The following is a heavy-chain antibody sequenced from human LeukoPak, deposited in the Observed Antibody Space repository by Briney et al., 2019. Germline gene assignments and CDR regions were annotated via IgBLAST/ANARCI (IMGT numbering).Heavy chain of an antibody. CDR2: IWDNGNNK. Sequence: PGSSLRLSCAASGFTFSNSDMHWVRQAPGKGLEWVAVIWDNGNNKYYGDSVNGRFTIPRDNSKNTLHLQMNSLRPEDSAIYYCAKGGHCTSTSCYYFDSWGQGVLVTVSA. V-gene: IGHV3-33*06. D-gene: IGHD2-2*01. CDR3: AKGGHCTSTSCYYFDS. J-gene: IGHJ4*02. CDR1: GFTFSNSD.